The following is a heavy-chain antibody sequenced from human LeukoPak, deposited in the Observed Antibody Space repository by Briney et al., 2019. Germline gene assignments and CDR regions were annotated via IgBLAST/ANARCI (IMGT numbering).Heavy chain of an antibody. D-gene: IGHD1-26*01. V-gene: IGHV6-1*01. J-gene: IGHJ3*02. CDR3: ARSVGATTGPFDI. CDR2: TYYRSNWYN. CDR1: GDSVSSNRA. Sequence: SQTLSLTSAISGDSVSSNRAWHWIRQSPSRGLEWLGRTYYRSNWYNEYAVSVKSRITINPYTSKNQFSLQLNAVTPEDSAVYYCARSVGATTGPFDIWGQGTMVTVSS.